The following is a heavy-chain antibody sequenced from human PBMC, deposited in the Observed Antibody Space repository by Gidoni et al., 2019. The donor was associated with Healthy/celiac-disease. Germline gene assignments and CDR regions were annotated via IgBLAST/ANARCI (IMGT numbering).Heavy chain of an antibody. CDR1: GFTFSSYA. V-gene: IGHV3-23*01. J-gene: IGHJ6*02. CDR2: ISGSGGST. Sequence: EVQLLESGGGLVQPGGSLRLSCAASGFTFSSYAMSWVRQAPGKGLEWVSAISGSGGSTYYADSVKGRFTISRDNSKNTLYLQMNSLRAEDTAVYYCAKDLYSSSWYGDVDYYYGMDVWGQGTTVTVSS. CDR3: AKDLYSSSWYGDVDYYYGMDV. D-gene: IGHD6-13*01.